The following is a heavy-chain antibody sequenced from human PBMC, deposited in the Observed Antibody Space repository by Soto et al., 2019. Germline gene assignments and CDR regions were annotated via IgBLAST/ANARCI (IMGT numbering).Heavy chain of an antibody. CDR1: GDSVSSNSAA. CDR3: ACSFFSGGSCYIDY. J-gene: IGHJ4*02. CDR2: TYYRSKWYN. D-gene: IGHD2-15*01. V-gene: IGHV6-1*01. Sequence: SQTLSLTCAISGDSVSSNSAAWNWIRQSPSRGLEWLGRTYYRSKWYNDYTVSVKSRITINPDTSKNQFSLQLNSVTPEDTAVYYCACSFFSGGSCYIDYWGQGTLVTVSS.